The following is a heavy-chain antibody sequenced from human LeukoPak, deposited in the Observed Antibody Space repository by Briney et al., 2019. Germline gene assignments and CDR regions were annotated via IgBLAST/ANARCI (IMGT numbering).Heavy chain of an antibody. D-gene: IGHD2-15*01. Sequence: GGSLRLSCAASGFTFTTYWMHWVRQAPGKGLVWVSHINSDGSITSYADSVKGRFTMSRDNVKNTLYLQMNSLRVEDTAVYYCARDPRNVGLAPWGQGTLVTVSS. CDR1: GFTFTTYW. J-gene: IGHJ5*02. CDR2: INSDGSIT. CDR3: ARDPRNVGLAP. V-gene: IGHV3-74*01.